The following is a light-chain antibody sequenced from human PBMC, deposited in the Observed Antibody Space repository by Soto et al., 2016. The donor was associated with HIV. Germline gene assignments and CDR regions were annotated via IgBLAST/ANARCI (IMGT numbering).Light chain of an antibody. J-gene: IGLJ3*02. V-gene: IGLV3-21*03. CDR3: QVWDRSRDHPNWV. CDR2: DDS. CDR1: NIGSKS. Sequence: SYELTQPPSASVAPGKTATITCGGNNIGSKSVHWYQQKPGQAPVLVVYDDSDRRSGIPERFSGSNSGNTATLTISRVEAGDEADYFCQVWDRSRDHPNWVFGGGTKLTIL.